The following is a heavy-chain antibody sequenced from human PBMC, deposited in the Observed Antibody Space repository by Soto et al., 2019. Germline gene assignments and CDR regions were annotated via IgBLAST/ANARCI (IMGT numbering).Heavy chain of an antibody. V-gene: IGHV3-30-3*01. CDR3: ARDGNGQQQLVRDYYGMDV. D-gene: IGHD6-13*01. CDR2: ISYDGSNK. J-gene: IGHJ6*02. CDR1: GFTFSSYA. Sequence: QVQLVESGGGVVQPGRSLRLSCAASGFTFSSYAMHWVRQAPGKGLEWVAVISYDGSNKYYADSVKGRFTISRDNSKNARYLPMNRLRAEDTGVYYGARDGNGQQQLVRDYYGMDVWGQGTTVTVSS.